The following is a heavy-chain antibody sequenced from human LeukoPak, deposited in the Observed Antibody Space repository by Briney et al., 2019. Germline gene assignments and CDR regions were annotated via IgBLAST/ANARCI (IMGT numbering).Heavy chain of an antibody. CDR1: GFTFSSYT. Sequence: GGSLRLSCAASGFTFSSYTMNWVRQAPGKGLEWVSSISSGSRSIFYADSVKGRFTISRDNSKNTLYLQMNSLRAEDTAVYYCAKDGRNYYDSSGYYYGNYYYGMDVWGQGTTVTVSS. CDR2: ISSGSRSI. V-gene: IGHV3-21*01. D-gene: IGHD3-22*01. CDR3: AKDGRNYYDSSGYYYGNYYYGMDV. J-gene: IGHJ6*02.